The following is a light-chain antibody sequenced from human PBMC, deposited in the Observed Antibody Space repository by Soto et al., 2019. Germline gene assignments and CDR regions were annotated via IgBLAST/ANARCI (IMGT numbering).Light chain of an antibody. CDR3: ISYARNRDVL. CDR1: SSDVCGYSY. V-gene: IGLV2-8*01. Sequence: QSALTQPPSASGSPGQSVAISCTGTSSDVCGYSYVSWYQQHPGKAPKLMIYEVSKRPSGVPDRFSGSKSGNTASLTVSGLQAEDEADYYCISYARNRDVLFGGGTKLTVL. J-gene: IGLJ2*01. CDR2: EVS.